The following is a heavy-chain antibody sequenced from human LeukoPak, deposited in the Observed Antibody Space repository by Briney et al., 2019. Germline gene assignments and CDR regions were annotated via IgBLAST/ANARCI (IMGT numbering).Heavy chain of an antibody. J-gene: IGHJ4*02. CDR2: ISGSGGST. V-gene: IGHV3-23*01. CDR3: AKDAAKFMITFGGVIVNYFDY. CDR1: GFTFSSYA. Sequence: PGGSLRLSCAASGFTFSSYAMSWVRQAPGRGLEWVSAISGSGGSTYYADSVKGRFTISRDNSKNTLYLQMNSLRAEDTAVYYCAKDAAKFMITFGGVIVNYFDYWGQGTLVTVSS. D-gene: IGHD3-16*02.